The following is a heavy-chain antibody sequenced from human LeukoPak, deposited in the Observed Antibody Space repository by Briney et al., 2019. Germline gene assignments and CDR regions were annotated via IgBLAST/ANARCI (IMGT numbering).Heavy chain of an antibody. V-gene: IGHV4-30-4*08. CDR2: IYYSGST. J-gene: IGHJ4*02. Sequence: SETLSLTCTVSGGSISSGDYYWRWIRQPPGTGLEWIGYIYYSGSTYYNPSLKSRVTISVDTSKNQFSLKLSSVTAADTAVYYCARVCSTSCYSGNAYYFDCWGQGTLVTVSS. CDR3: ARVCSTSCYSGNAYYFDC. D-gene: IGHD2-2*01. CDR1: GGSISSGDYY.